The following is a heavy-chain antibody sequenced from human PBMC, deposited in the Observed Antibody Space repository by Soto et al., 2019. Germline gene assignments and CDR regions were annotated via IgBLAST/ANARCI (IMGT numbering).Heavy chain of an antibody. CDR1: GGSFSGYY. J-gene: IGHJ4*02. D-gene: IGHD3-16*02. CDR2: INHSGST. V-gene: IGHV4-34*01. CDR3: ARTIYDYIWGSYRSTPFDY. Sequence: PSETLSLTCAVYGGSFSGYYWSWIRQPPGKGLEWIGEINHSGSTNYNPSLKSRVTISVDTSKNQFSLKLSSVTAADTAVYYCARTIYDYIWGSYRSTPFDYWGQGTLVTVSS.